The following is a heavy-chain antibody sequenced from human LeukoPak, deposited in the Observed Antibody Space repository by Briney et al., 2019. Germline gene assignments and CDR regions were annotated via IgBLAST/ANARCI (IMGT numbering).Heavy chain of an antibody. V-gene: IGHV3-21*01. D-gene: IGHD1-26*01. CDR1: GFIFSNYS. CDR2: IISGDNYI. Sequence: GGSLRLSCEASGFIFSNYSMDWVRQAPGRGVEWVSSIISGDNYIYYADSVKGRFTISRDNAKNSLYLQMDNLRAEDTAVYYCVRDSSGPYYEAFDVWGQGTLVTVSS. CDR3: VRDSSGPYYEAFDV. J-gene: IGHJ3*01.